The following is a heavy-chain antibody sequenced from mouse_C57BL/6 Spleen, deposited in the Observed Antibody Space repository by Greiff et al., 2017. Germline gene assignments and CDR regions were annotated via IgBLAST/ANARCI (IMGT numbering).Heavy chain of an antibody. CDR3: ARGDDGYPCSD. CDR1: GYSFTGYY. D-gene: IGHD2-3*01. V-gene: IGHV1-42*01. CDR2: INPSTGGT. J-gene: IGHJ2*01. Sequence: VQLQQSGPELVKPGASVKISCKASGYSFTGYYMNWVKQSPEKSLEWIGVINPSTGGTTYNQKFKAKATLTVDQSSSTAYMQLKSLTSEDSAVXYCARGDDGYPCSDRGQGNTRTGSS.